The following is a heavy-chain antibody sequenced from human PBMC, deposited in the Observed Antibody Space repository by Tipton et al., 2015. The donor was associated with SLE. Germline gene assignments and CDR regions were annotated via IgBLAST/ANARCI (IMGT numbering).Heavy chain of an antibody. Sequence: SLRLSCAASVFTFSSYWMHWVRQAPGKGLVWVSRISRDVITTDYADSVKGRFTISRDNAKNSLYLQMNSLRAEDTAVDYWAAAPRGWGQGTLVSVAS. CDR1: VFTFSSYW. J-gene: IGHJ4*02. V-gene: IGHV3-74*01. CDR3: AAAPRG. CDR2: ISRDVITT.